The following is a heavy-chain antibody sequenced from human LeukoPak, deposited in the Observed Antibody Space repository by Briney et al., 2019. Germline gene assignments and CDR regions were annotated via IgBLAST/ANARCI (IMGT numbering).Heavy chain of an antibody. Sequence: PGGSLRLSCAASGFTFSSYSMNWVRQAPGKGPEWVASISDNRGNTDYDYAAPVKGRFTISRDNSKNILYLQMNSLRAEDTALYYCAKDLPGSGWDFDYWGQGTRVTVSS. CDR3: AKDLPGSGWDFDY. CDR2: ISDNRGNT. CDR1: GFTFSSYS. V-gene: IGHV3-23*01. D-gene: IGHD6-19*01. J-gene: IGHJ4*02.